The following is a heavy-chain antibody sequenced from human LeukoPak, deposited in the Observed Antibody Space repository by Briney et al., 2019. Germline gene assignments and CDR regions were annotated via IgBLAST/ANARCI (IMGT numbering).Heavy chain of an antibody. D-gene: IGHD3-16*02. CDR2: IIPIFGTA. V-gene: IGHV1-69*13. Sequence: PVASVKVSCKASGGTFSSYAISWVRQAPGQGLEWMGGIIPIFGTANYAQKFQGRVTITADESTSTAYMELSSLRSEDTAVYYCAREGNSIRLGELSYQSTLNRVNWFGPWGQGTLVTVSS. CDR3: AREGNSIRLGELSYQSTLNRVNWFGP. J-gene: IGHJ5*02. CDR1: GGTFSSYA.